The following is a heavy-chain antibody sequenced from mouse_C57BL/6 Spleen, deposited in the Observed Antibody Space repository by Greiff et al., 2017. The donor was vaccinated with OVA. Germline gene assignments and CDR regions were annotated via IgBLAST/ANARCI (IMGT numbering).Heavy chain of an antibody. CDR1: GYTFTDYN. V-gene: IGHV1-18*01. CDR2: INPNNGGT. Sequence: VQLQQSGPELVKPGASVKIPCKASGYTFTDYNMDWVKQSHGKSLEWIGDINPNNGGTNYNQKFKGKATLTVDKSSSTAYMELRSLTSEDTAVYYCASNYGSSSWFAYWGQGTLVTVSA. D-gene: IGHD1-1*01. J-gene: IGHJ3*01. CDR3: ASNYGSSSWFAY.